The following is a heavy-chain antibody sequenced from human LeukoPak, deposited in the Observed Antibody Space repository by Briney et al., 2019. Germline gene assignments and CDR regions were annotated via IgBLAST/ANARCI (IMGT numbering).Heavy chain of an antibody. Sequence: GRSLRLSCAASGFTFSSYDMHWVRQAPGKGLEWVAVIPYDGRNTYYADSVKGRFTISRDNSKNTLYLQMNSLRAEDTAVYFCAKDRHYSSNLFDYWGQGTLVTVSS. CDR1: GFTFSSYD. CDR3: AKDRHYSSNLFDY. D-gene: IGHD6-19*01. V-gene: IGHV3-30*18. J-gene: IGHJ4*02. CDR2: IPYDGRNT.